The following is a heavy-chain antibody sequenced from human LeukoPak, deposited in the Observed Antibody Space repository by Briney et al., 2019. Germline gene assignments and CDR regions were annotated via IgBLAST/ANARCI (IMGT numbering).Heavy chain of an antibody. J-gene: IGHJ6*03. Sequence: GGSLRLSCAAAGFTVSTYPMHWVRQAPGKGLEWVALISYGGSNKYYADSVAGRFTISRDNSKNTLYLQMNSLRAEDTAVFYCARAGIAVAGSTYMDVWGKGTTVTVSS. CDR1: GFTVSTYP. CDR2: ISYGGSNK. CDR3: ARAGIAVAGSTYMDV. D-gene: IGHD6-19*01. V-gene: IGHV3-30*04.